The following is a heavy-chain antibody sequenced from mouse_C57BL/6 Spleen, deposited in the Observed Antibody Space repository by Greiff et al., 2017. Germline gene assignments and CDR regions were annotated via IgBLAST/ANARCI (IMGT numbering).Heavy chain of an antibody. J-gene: IGHJ1*03. D-gene: IGHD1-1*01. Sequence: EVKLQQSGPGLVKPSQSLSLTCSVTGYSITSGYYWNWIRQFPGNKLEWMGYISYDGSNNYNPSLKNRISITRDTSKNQFFLKLNSVTTEDTATYYCARVLYYYGSSQGYFDVWGTGTTVTVSS. CDR2: ISYDGSN. CDR3: ARVLYYYGSSQGYFDV. CDR1: GYSITSGYY. V-gene: IGHV3-6*01.